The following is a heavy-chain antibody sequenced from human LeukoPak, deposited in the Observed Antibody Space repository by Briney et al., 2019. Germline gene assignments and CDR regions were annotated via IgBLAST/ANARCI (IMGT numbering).Heavy chain of an antibody. D-gene: IGHD2-15*01. CDR2: IIPIFGTA. CDR1: GGTFSSYA. J-gene: IGHJ4*02. V-gene: IGHV1-69*06. CDR3: AREAPSCSGGSRYGDYFDY. Sequence: ASVKVFCKASGGTFSSYAISWVRQAPGQGLEWMGGIIPIFGTANYAQKFQGRVTITADKSTSTAYMELSSLRSEDTAVYYCAREAPSCSGGSRYGDYFDYWGQGTLVTVSS.